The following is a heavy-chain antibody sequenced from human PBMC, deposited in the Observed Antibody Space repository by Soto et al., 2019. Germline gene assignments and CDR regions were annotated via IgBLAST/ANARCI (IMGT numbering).Heavy chain of an antibody. J-gene: IGHJ4*02. CDR2: ISANAGNI. Sequence: PGGSLRLSCAASGFFFNGFDMSWVRQAPGMGLEWVSTISANAGNINYAGSVRGRFSISRDSSKNSVDLQMNSLRVEDTAAYFCTNGSIPAVGRVFFESWGQGTLVTVSS. V-gene: IGHV3-23*01. CDR1: GFFFNGFD. D-gene: IGHD6-13*01. CDR3: TNGSIPAVGRVFFES.